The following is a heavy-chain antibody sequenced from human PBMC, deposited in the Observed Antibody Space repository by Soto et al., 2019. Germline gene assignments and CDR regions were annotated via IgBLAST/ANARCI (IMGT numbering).Heavy chain of an antibody. CDR2: INPNSGGT. CDR3: ARRKGDYYDSSGYHYYFDY. D-gene: IGHD3-22*01. Sequence: ASVKVSFKASGYTFTGYYMHWVRQASGQGLEWMGWINPNSGGTKSAQKFQGRVTMTRDTSISTAYMELSRLRSDDTAVYYCARRKGDYYDSSGYHYYFDYWGQGTLVTVSS. J-gene: IGHJ4*02. V-gene: IGHV1-2*02. CDR1: GYTFTGYY.